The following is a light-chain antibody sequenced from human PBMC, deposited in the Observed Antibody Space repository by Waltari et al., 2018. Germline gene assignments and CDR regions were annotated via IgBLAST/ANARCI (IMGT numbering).Light chain of an antibody. V-gene: IGKV3-20*01. CDR3: RQYGTSPPRT. J-gene: IGKJ4*01. CDR1: QNVSTYY. Sequence: EIVLTQSPGTLSLSPGERATLSCRASQNVSTYYLALYQQQPRHAPRLVIYGASTRAAGIPDRFSGSGSGTDFTLTISGLEPEDFSVYYCRQYGTSPPRTFGGGTKVEIK. CDR2: GAS.